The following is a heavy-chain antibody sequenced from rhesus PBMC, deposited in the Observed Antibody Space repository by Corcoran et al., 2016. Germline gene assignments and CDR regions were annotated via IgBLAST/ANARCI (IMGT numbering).Heavy chain of an antibody. J-gene: IGHJ4*01. V-gene: IGHV4S9*01. CDR2: IYGNSADT. CDR3: ARGVVHFDY. Sequence: QVQLQESGPGLVKPSETLSLTCAVSGGSISDYYYWNWIRQPPGKGLEWIGNIYGNSADTYSTPSLKSRVTSAQDTSKNQLFLKLSSVTAADTAVYYCARGVVHFDYWGQGVLVTVSS. D-gene: IGHD2-21*01. CDR1: GGSISDYYY.